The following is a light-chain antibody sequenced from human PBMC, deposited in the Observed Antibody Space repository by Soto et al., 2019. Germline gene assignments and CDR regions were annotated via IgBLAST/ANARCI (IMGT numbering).Light chain of an antibody. V-gene: IGKV3-20*01. Sequence: EIVLTQSPGTLSLSPGERATLSCRASRSLSSSYVVWYQQKTGQAPRLLIYAASRRATGIPDRFSGSGSATEYTLTISRLEPEDFAVYYCQQQGIFGQGTKLEIK. CDR3: QQQGI. CDR2: AAS. CDR1: RSLSSSY. J-gene: IGKJ2*01.